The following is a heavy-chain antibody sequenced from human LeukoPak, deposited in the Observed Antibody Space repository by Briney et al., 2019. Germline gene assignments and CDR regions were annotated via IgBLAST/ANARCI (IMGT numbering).Heavy chain of an antibody. J-gene: IGHJ4*02. V-gene: IGHV3-7*01. Sequence: GGSLRLSCAASGFTFSNYWMTWVRQAPGKGLEWVANIKPDGSEKKYVDSVQGRFTISRDNAKNSLYLQMDSLSAEDTAVYYCARDNYLASSGHLYWGQGTLVTVSS. D-gene: IGHD3-22*01. CDR3: ARDNYLASSGHLY. CDR1: GFTFSNYW. CDR2: IKPDGSEK.